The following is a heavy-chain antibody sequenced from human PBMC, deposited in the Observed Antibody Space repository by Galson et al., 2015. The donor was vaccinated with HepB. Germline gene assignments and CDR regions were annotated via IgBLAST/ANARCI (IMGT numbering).Heavy chain of an antibody. V-gene: IGHV4-61*01. CDR1: GGSVSSGSYY. Sequence: SETLSLTCTVSGGSVSSGSYYWSWIRQPPGKGLEWIGYIYYSGSTNYNPSLKSRVTISVDTSKNQFSLKLSSVTAADTAVYYCARDRGYGGDSDAFDIWGQGTMVTVSS. CDR3: ARDRGYGGDSDAFDI. CDR2: IYYSGST. D-gene: IGHD4-23*01. J-gene: IGHJ3*02.